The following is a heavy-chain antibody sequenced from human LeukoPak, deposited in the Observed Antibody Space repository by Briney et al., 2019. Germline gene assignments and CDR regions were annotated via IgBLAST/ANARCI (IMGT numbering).Heavy chain of an antibody. CDR1: GYSISSGYY. Sequence: SETLSLTCAVSGYSISSGYYWGWIRQPPGRGLEWIGSIYHSGSTYYNPSLKSRVTISVDTFKNQFSLKLNSVTAADTAVYYCARLTRRYPNWFDPWGQGTLVTVSS. CDR2: IYHSGST. J-gene: IGHJ5*02. V-gene: IGHV4-38-2*01. CDR3: ARLTRRYPNWFDP. D-gene: IGHD1-1*01.